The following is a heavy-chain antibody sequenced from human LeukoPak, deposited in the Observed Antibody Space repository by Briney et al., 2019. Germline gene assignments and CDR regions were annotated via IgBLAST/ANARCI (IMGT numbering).Heavy chain of an antibody. CDR2: ISGSGGST. Sequence: GGSLRLSCAASGFTFSSYAMSWVRQAPGKGLEWVSAISGSGGSTYYADSVKGRFTISRDNSKNTLYLQTNSLRAEDTAVYYCARVTGVHNWFDPWGQGTLVTVSS. J-gene: IGHJ5*02. D-gene: IGHD3-9*01. V-gene: IGHV3-23*01. CDR1: GFTFSSYA. CDR3: ARVTGVHNWFDP.